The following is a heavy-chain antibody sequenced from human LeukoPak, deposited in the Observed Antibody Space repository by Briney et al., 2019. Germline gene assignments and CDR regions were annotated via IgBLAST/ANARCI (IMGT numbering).Heavy chain of an antibody. J-gene: IGHJ4*02. Sequence: SETLSLTCTVSGGSISSYYWSWIRQPPGKGLEWIGYIYYSGSTNYNPSLKSRVTMSVDTSKNQFSLKLSAVTAADTAVYYCARATGTYSSSWYYWGQGTLATVSS. CDR3: ARATGTYSSSWYY. D-gene: IGHD6-13*01. V-gene: IGHV4-59*01. CDR2: IYYSGST. CDR1: GGSISSYY.